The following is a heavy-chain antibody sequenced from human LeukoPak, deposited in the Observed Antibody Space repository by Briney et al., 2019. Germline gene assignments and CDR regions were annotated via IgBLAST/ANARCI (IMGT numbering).Heavy chain of an antibody. V-gene: IGHV4-31*03. Sequence: PSQTLSLTCTVSGGSISSGGYSWSWIRQHPGKGLEWIGYIYYSGSTYYNPSLESRVTISVDTSKNQFSLKLSSVTAADTAVYYCAREREYYYDSSGYYRYFDYWGQGTLVTVSS. D-gene: IGHD3-22*01. CDR3: AREREYYYDSSGYYRYFDY. CDR2: IYYSGST. CDR1: GGSISSGGYS. J-gene: IGHJ4*02.